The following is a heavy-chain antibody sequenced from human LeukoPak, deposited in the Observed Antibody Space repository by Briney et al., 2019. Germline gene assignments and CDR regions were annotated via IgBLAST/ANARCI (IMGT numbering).Heavy chain of an antibody. V-gene: IGHV1-2*04. CDR3: ARERDGFDY. J-gene: IGHJ4*02. CDR2: INPNSGGT. Sequence: ASVTVSCKASGYTFTGYYMHWVRQAPGQGLEWMGWINPNSGGTNYAQKFQGWVTMTRDMSISTAYMELSRLRSDDTAVYYCARERDGFDYWGQGTLVTVSS. D-gene: IGHD5-24*01. CDR1: GYTFTGYY.